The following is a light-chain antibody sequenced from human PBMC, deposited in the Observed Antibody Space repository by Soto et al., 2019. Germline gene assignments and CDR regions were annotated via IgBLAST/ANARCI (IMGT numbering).Light chain of an antibody. CDR1: QSLLHSNGYNY. V-gene: IGKV2-28*01. CDR2: MGS. J-gene: IGKJ2*01. Sequence: DLVMTQSPLSLPVTPGEPASISCRSSQSLLHSNGYNYLDWYLQKPGQSPQLLIYMGSNRASGVPDRLSGSGSGTDFTLKISRVEAEDVGDYYCMQTLQTPYTFGQGTKLEIK. CDR3: MQTLQTPYT.